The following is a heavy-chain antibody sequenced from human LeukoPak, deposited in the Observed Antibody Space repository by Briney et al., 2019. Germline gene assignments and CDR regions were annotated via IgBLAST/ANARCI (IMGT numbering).Heavy chain of an antibody. V-gene: IGHV3-48*03. CDR2: IHSSGTVK. J-gene: IGHJ4*02. Sequence: GGSLRLSCVVSRFPFSIYEMKWVRQAPGEGGEWVSNIHSSGTVKYYSDSVKGRFSISRDNAKSSLYLQMNSLRVEDTAVYYCALLAVASDFDYWGQGALVTVSS. D-gene: IGHD6-19*01. CDR1: RFPFSIYE. CDR3: ALLAVASDFDY.